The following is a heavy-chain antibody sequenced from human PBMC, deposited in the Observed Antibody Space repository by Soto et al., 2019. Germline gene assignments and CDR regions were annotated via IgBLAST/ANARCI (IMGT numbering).Heavy chain of an antibody. V-gene: IGHV1-2*02. CDR2: INPNSGGT. D-gene: IGHD1-26*01. J-gene: IGHJ6*02. CDR1: GYTFTGYY. CDR3: AGELPNRHYGMDV. Sequence: ASVKVSCKASGYTFTGYYMHWVRQAPGQGLEWMGWINPNSGGTNYAQKFQGRVTMTRDTSISTAYMELSRLRSDDTAVYYCAGELPNRHYGMDVWGQGTTVTVS.